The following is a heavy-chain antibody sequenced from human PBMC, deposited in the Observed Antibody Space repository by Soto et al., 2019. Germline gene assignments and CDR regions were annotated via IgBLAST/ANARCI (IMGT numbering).Heavy chain of an antibody. CDR3: AKDDLGYSSGWYQY. CDR1: GFTFSSYA. D-gene: IGHD6-19*01. Sequence: GGSLRLSCAASGFTFSSYAMSWVRQAPGKGLEWVSAISGSGGSTYYADSVKGRFTISRDNSKNTLYLQMNSLRAEDTAVYYCAKDDLGYSSGWYQYWGQGTLVTVSS. CDR2: ISGSGGST. J-gene: IGHJ4*02. V-gene: IGHV3-23*01.